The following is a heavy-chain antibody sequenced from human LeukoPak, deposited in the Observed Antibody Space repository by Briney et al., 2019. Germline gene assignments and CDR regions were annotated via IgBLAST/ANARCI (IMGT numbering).Heavy chain of an antibody. J-gene: IGHJ4*02. CDR2: IFHDGST. CDR3: ARSPTKRVPEDY. D-gene: IGHD2-2*01. V-gene: IGHV4-59*12. Sequence: SETLSLTCTVSGGSISSYYWSWIRQPPGKGLEWIGQIFHDGSTSYSPSLKSRVTISVDKSKNQFSLRLTSVTAADTAVYYCARSPTKRVPEDYWGQGTLVTVSS. CDR1: GGSISSYY.